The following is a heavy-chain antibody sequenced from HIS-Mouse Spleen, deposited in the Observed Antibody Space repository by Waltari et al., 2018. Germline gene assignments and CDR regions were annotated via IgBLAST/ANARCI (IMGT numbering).Heavy chain of an antibody. CDR1: GGSISRSSYY. D-gene: IGHD6-13*01. Sequence: QLQLQESGPGLVKPPETLSLTCTVSGGSISRSSYYWGWIRQPPGKGPEWIGSIYYSGSTYYNPSLKSRVTISVDTSKNQFSLKLSSVTAADTAVYYCARETPYSSSWYDWYFDLWGRGTLVTVSS. CDR3: ARETPYSSSWYDWYFDL. V-gene: IGHV4-39*07. CDR2: IYYSGST. J-gene: IGHJ2*01.